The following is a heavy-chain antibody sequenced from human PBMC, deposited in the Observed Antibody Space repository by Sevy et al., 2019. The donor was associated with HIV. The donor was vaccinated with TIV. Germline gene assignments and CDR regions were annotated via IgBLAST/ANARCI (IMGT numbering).Heavy chain of an antibody. V-gene: IGHV1-18*04. CDR2: INPKNGNT. CDR1: GYTFTSYG. D-gene: IGHD2-8*01. Sequence: ASVKVSCKASGYTFTSYGITWVRQAPGHGLEWMGWINPKNGNTKYAQKFQGRLTMTTDTSTSTVYMELRSLRSDDTAIYYCARTYCTNGVCYYYYGMDVWGQGTTVTVSS. CDR3: ARTYCTNGVCYYYYGMDV. J-gene: IGHJ6*02.